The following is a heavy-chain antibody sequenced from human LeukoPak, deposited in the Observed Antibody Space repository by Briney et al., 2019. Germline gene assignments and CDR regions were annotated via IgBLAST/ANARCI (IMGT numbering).Heavy chain of an antibody. CDR1: GGSISSYY. D-gene: IGHD3-10*01. CDR2: IYYSGST. CDR3: AXHRDYYYYGMDV. Sequence: SETLSLTCTVSGGSISSYYWSWIRQPPGKGLEWIGYIYYSGSTNYNPSLKSRVTISVDTSKNQFSLKLSSVTAADTAVYYCAXHRDYYYYGMDVWGQGTTVTVSS. V-gene: IGHV4-59*08. J-gene: IGHJ6*02.